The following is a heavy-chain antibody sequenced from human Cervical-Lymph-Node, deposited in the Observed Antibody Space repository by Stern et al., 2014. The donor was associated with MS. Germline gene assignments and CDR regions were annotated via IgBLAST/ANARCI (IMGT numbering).Heavy chain of an antibody. J-gene: IGHJ4*02. CDR2: VSSTNSTM. CDR1: GFRFSSYS. V-gene: IGHV3-48*01. D-gene: IGHD3-3*01. Sequence: VQLVQSGGGLVQPGGSLRLSCTASGFRFSSYSMNWVRQAPGKGLEWISFVSSTNSTMYYADSVKGRFTIIRDNAKDSLHLQMNSLRAEDTAVYYCARGLRFLRIDSWGLGALVTVSS. CDR3: ARGLRFLRIDS.